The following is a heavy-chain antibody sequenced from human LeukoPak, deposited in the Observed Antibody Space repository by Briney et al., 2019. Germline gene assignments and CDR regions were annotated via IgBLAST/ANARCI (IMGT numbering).Heavy chain of an antibody. CDR2: ISGYTGDT. D-gene: IGHD2-15*01. CDR3: ARAGYCGDGGCRGGSAFDV. V-gene: IGHV1-18*01. J-gene: IGHJ3*01. CDR1: GYTFTSYA. Sequence: ASVKVSCKASGYTFTSYAMNWVRQAPGQGLECMGWISGYTGDTKYAQILQGRFTVTTDTSTSTAYMELRSLTYDDTAVYYCARAGYCGDGGCRGGSAFDVWGQGTMVTVSS.